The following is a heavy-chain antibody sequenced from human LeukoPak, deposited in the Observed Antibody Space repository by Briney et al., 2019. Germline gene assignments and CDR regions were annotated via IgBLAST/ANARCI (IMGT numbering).Heavy chain of an antibody. V-gene: IGHV1-69*01. CDR1: GGTFSSYA. D-gene: IGHD3-10*01. Sequence: SVKVSCKASGGTFSSYAISWVRQAPGQGLEWMGGIIPIFGTANYAQKFQGRVTITADESTSTAYMELSGLRSEDTAVYYCASETYYYGSGNKGGFDPWGQGTLVTVSS. CDR2: IIPIFGTA. CDR3: ASETYYYGSGNKGGFDP. J-gene: IGHJ5*02.